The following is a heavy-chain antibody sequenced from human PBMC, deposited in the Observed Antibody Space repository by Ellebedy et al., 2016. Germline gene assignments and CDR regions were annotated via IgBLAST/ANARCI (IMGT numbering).Heavy chain of an antibody. CDR3: VHRTTITSVDY. CDR1: GFSLDTSAVV. Sequence: SGPTLVKPTQTLTLTCTFSGFSLDTSAVVVGWIRQPPGKALEWLSFIYGNDDKRYRPSLKSRLTIAKDTSKNQVVLTMADMDPVDTATYYCVHRTTITSVDYWGQGTLVTVSS. V-gene: IGHV2-5*01. CDR2: IYGNDDK. J-gene: IGHJ4*02. D-gene: IGHD4-11*01.